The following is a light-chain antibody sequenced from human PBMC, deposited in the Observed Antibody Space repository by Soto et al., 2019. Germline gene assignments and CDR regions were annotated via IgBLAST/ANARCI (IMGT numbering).Light chain of an antibody. J-gene: IGKJ2*02. CDR3: QHYNTWPPGT. Sequence: DIVMTQSPAALSASPGERATLSCRASQSVGSSVAWYQQKPGQAPRFLMYGASTRAAGVPARCSGSGSGTEFSITIRSLQSEDFAVYYCQHYNTWPPGTFGQGTKLEIK. CDR1: QSVGSS. V-gene: IGKV3-15*01. CDR2: GAS.